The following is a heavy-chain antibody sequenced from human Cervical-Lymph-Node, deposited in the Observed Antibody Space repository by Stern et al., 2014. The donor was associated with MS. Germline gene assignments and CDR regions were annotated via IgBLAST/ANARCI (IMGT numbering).Heavy chain of an antibody. CDR3: ARAYTYYSNSAGY. J-gene: IGHJ4*02. CDR1: GGTFSSYE. CDR2: IIPTFDTP. V-gene: IGHV1-69*01. Sequence: VQLVESGAEVKKPGSSVKVSCKASGGTFSSYEITWVRQAPGQGLEWMGGIIPTFDTPTYAQKFQYRVTISAAESTNTAYLELNGLKSDDTAIYFCARAYTYYSNSAGYWGQGTLVTVSS. D-gene: IGHD3-10*01.